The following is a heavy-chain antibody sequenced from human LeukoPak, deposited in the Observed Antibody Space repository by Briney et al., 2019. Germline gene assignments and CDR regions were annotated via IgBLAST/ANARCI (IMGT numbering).Heavy chain of an antibody. CDR2: IYYSGST. D-gene: IGHD3-22*01. CDR1: GGSISNYY. CDR3: ARAGYYYDSSGYYAYYFDY. V-gene: IGHV4-59*01. Sequence: SETLSLTCTVSGGSISNYYWTWIRQPPGKGLEWIGSIYYSGSTNYNPSLKSRVTISVDTSKNQFSLKLSSVTAADTAVYYCARAGYYYDSSGYYAYYFDYWGQGTLVTVSS. J-gene: IGHJ4*02.